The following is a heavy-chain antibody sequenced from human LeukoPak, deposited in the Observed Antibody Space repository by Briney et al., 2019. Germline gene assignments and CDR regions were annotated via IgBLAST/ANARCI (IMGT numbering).Heavy chain of an antibody. CDR2: INPNSGGT. Sequence: GASVKVSCKASGYTFTGYYMHWVRQAPGQGLEWMGWINPNSGGTNYAQKFQGRATMTRDTSISTAYMELSSLRSEDTAIYYCARIRDGYNDAYDIWGQGTVVTVPS. J-gene: IGHJ3*02. D-gene: IGHD5-24*01. CDR1: GYTFTGYY. CDR3: ARIRDGYNDAYDI. V-gene: IGHV1-2*02.